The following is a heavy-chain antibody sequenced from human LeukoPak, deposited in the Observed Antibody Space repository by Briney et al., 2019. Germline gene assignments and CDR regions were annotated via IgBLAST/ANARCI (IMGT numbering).Heavy chain of an antibody. J-gene: IGHJ3*02. CDR2: IIPIFGTA. D-gene: IGHD5-12*01. V-gene: IGHV1-69*13. CDR3: AREGYSGSADAFDI. CDR1: GGTFSSYA. Sequence: GASVKVSCKASGGTFSSYAISWVRQAPGQGLEWMGGIIPIFGTANYAQKFQGRVTITADESTSTAYMELSSLRSEDTAVYYCAREGYSGSADAFDIWGQGTMVTVSS.